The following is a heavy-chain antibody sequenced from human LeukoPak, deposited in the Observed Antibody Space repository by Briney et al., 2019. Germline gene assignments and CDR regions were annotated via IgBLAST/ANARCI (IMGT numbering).Heavy chain of an antibody. D-gene: IGHD3-22*01. Sequence: PGGSLRLSCAASGFTFSSYAMSWVRQAPGKGLEWVSAISGSGGSTYYADSVKGRFTISRDNSKNTLYLQMNSLRAEDTAVYYCAKDPWSSDNDSSGYYFDYWGQGTLVTASS. V-gene: IGHV3-23*01. CDR3: AKDPWSSDNDSSGYYFDY. CDR2: ISGSGGST. J-gene: IGHJ4*02. CDR1: GFTFSSYA.